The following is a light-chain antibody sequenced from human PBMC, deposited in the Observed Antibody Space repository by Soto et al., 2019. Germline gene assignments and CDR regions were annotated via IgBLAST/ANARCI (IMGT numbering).Light chain of an antibody. CDR1: QSISSS. V-gene: IGKV1-5*01. Sequence: DIQMTQSPSTLSASVGDRVTITCRASQSISSSLAWYQQKPGKAPKLLIYDASSLESGVPPRFSGSGSGTKFTLTFSSLQPDDFATYYCQQYGSYPLTFGGGTKVDIK. CDR3: QQYGSYPLT. J-gene: IGKJ4*01. CDR2: DAS.